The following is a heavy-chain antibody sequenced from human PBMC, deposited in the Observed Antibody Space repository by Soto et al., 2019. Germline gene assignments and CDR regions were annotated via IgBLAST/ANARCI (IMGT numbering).Heavy chain of an antibody. D-gene: IGHD4-17*01. V-gene: IGHV4-39*01. CDR1: GGSISSSSYY. Sequence: QLQLQESGPGLVKPSETLSLTCTVSGGSISSSSYYLGWIRQPPGKGLEWIGSIYYSGSTYYNPSLKGRVTMSVDTSKNQFYLKLSSVTAADTAVYYCASLLEGLYDYGGYYFDYWGQGTLVTVSS. CDR2: IYYSGST. CDR3: ASLLEGLYDYGGYYFDY. J-gene: IGHJ4*02.